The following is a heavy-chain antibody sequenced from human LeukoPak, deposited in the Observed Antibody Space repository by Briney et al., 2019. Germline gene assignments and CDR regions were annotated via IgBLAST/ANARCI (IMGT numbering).Heavy chain of an antibody. CDR2: ISYDGSNK. Sequence: GRSLRLSCAAAGFTFSSYGMHWVRQAPGKGLEWVAVISYDGSNKYYADSVKGRFTISRDNSKNTLYLQMNSLRAEDTAVYYCAKDLDKVVVVVAAKASGFDYWGQGTLVTVSS. J-gene: IGHJ4*02. CDR3: AKDLDKVVVVVAAKASGFDY. D-gene: IGHD2-15*01. V-gene: IGHV3-30*18. CDR1: GFTFSSYG.